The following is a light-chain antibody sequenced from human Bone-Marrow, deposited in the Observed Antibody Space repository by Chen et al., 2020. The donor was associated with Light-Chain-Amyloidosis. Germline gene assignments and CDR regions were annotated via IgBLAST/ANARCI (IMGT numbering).Light chain of an antibody. CDR3: QSYQGSSQGV. V-gene: IGLV6-57*01. J-gene: IGLJ3*02. Sequence: NFMLTQPHPVSESPGKMVIISCPRRSGSFATHYVQWYQQRPGSSPTTVIYEDDQRPSGVPDRFSGSIDRSSNSASLTISGLKTEDEADYYCQSYQGSSQGVFGGGTKLTVL. CDR1: SGSFATHY. CDR2: EDD.